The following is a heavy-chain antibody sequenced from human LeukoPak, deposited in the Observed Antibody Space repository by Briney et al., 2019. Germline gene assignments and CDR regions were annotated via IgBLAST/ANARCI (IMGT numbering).Heavy chain of an antibody. CDR1: GGSISSGGYS. D-gene: IGHD3-22*01. Sequence: PSQTLSLTCAVSGGSISSGGYSWSWIRQPPGKGLEWIGYIYHSGSTYYNPSLKSRVTISVDRSKNQFSLKLSSVTAADTAVYYCASSTYYYDSSGYRDAFDIWGQGTMVTVSS. J-gene: IGHJ3*02. CDR2: IYHSGST. V-gene: IGHV4-30-2*01. CDR3: ASSTYYYDSSGYRDAFDI.